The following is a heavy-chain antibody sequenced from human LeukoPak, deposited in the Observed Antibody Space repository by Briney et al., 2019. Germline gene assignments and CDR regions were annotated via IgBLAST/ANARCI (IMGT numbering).Heavy chain of an antibody. CDR3: ARDRPITSYFDY. CDR2: IYTSGST. CDR1: GSSISSYY. D-gene: IGHD3-16*01. V-gene: IGHV4-4*07. J-gene: IGHJ4*02. Sequence: SETLSLTCTVSGSSISSYYWSWIRQPAGKGPEWIGRIYTSGSTNYNPSLKSRVTMSVDTSKNQFSLKLSSVTAADTAVYYCARDRPITSYFDYWGQGTLVTVSS.